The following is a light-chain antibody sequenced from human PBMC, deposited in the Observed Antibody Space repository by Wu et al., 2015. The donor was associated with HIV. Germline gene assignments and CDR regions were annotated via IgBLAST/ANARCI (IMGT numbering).Light chain of an antibody. CDR3: QQNYSIPIT. V-gene: IGKV1-39*01. J-gene: IGKJ5*01. CDR2: AAS. Sequence: IQMTQSPSSLSASVGDTVTITCRASQNIRTYLSWFQQKPGKAPQLLIYAASVLQSGVPSRFSGGGSGTDFTLTISSLQPEDFATYYCQQNYSIPITFGQGTRLDIK. CDR1: QNIRTY.